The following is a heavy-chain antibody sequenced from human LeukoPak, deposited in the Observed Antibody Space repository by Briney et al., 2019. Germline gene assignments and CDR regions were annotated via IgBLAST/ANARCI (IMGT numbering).Heavy chain of an antibody. CDR2: IYYSGST. Sequence: PSVTLSLTCTVSGGSISSYYWSWIRQPPGKGLEWIGYIYYSGSTNYNPSLKSRVTISVDTSKNQFSLKLSSVTAADTAVYYCARHIAAAGTGYYGMDVWGQGTTVTVSS. CDR3: ARHIAAAGTGYYGMDV. V-gene: IGHV4-59*08. J-gene: IGHJ6*02. D-gene: IGHD6-13*01. CDR1: GGSISSYY.